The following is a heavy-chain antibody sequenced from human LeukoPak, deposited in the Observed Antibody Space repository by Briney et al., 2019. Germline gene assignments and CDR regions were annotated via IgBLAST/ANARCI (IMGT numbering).Heavy chain of an antibody. D-gene: IGHD2-15*01. V-gene: IGHV3-30-3*01. CDR1: GFTFSSYA. CDR3: ARGSLRRSLDY. J-gene: IGHJ4*02. CDR2: ISYDGSNK. Sequence: GGSLRLSCAASGFTFSSYAMHWVRQAPGKGLEWVAVISYDGSNKYYADSVKGRFTISRDNSKNTLYLQMNSLRAEDTAVYYCARGSLRRSLDYWGQGTLVTVSS.